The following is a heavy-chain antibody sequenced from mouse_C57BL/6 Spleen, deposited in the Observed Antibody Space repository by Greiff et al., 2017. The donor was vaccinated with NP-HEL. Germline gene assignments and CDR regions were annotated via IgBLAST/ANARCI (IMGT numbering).Heavy chain of an antibody. CDR3: TRGGGGDYYGRGYFDY. J-gene: IGHJ2*01. Sequence: EVHLVESGEGLVKPGGSLKLSCAASGFTFSSYAMSWVRQTPEKRLEWVAYISSGGDYIYYADTVKGRFTISRDNARNTLYLQMSSLKSEDTAMYYCTRGGGGDYYGRGYFDYWGQGTTLTVSS. CDR1: GFTFSSYA. V-gene: IGHV5-9-1*02. CDR2: ISSGGDYI. D-gene: IGHD1-1*01.